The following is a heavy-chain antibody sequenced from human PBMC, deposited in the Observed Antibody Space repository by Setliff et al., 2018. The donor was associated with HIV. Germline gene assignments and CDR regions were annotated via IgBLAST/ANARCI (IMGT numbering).Heavy chain of an antibody. D-gene: IGHD1-1*01. CDR3: ARMDPRLTYNDY. V-gene: IGHV4-61*09. Sequence: SETLSLTCTVSGDSISSSSYYWSWIRLLPAGKGLEWIGHIHTSGSTNYNPSLESRVTISVDTSKNQFSLKLGSVTAADTAVYYCARMDPRLTYNDYWGQGTLVTVSS. J-gene: IGHJ4*02. CDR1: GDSISSSSYY. CDR2: IHTSGST.